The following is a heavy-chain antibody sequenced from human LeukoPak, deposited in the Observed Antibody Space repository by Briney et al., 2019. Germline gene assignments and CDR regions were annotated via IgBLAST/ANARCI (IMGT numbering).Heavy chain of an antibody. Sequence: GGSLRLSCAASGFTFSNAWMSWVRQAPGKGLEWVGRIKSKTDGGTTDYAAPVKGRFTISRDDSKNTLYLQMSSLKTEDTAVYSCTTDQATYYYYYYMDVWGKGTTVTVS. CDR3: TTDQATYYYYYYMDV. J-gene: IGHJ6*03. V-gene: IGHV3-15*01. D-gene: IGHD5-24*01. CDR1: GFTFSNAW. CDR2: IKSKTDGGTT.